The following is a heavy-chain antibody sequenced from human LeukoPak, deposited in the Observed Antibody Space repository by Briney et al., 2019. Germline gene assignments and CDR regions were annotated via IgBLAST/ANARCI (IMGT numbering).Heavy chain of an antibody. CDR3: AIARITMIVVVPPDY. CDR1: GYTFTGYY. Sequence: ASVKVSCKASGYTFTGYYMHWVRQAPGQGLEWMGRINPNSGGTNYAQKFQGRVTMTRDTSTSTAYMELSRLRSDDTAVYYCAIARITMIVVVPPDYWGQGTLVTVSS. CDR2: INPNSGGT. J-gene: IGHJ4*02. D-gene: IGHD3-22*01. V-gene: IGHV1-2*06.